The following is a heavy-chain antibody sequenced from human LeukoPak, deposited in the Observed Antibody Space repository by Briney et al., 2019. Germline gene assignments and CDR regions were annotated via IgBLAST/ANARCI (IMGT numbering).Heavy chain of an antibody. V-gene: IGHV3-7*03. CDR2: IKQDGSEK. D-gene: IGHD6-19*01. CDR1: GFTFSSYW. CDR3: AKVPPRSGWYVSPPVP. J-gene: IGHJ5*02. Sequence: GGSLRLSCAASGFTFSSYWMSWVRQAPGKGLEWVANIKQDGSEKYYVDSVKGRFTISRDNAKNSLYLQMNSLRAEDTAVYYCAKVPPRSGWYVSPPVPWGQGTLVTVSS.